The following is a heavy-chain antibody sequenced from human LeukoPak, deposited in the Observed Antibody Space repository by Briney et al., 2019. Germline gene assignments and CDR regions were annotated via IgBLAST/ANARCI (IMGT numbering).Heavy chain of an antibody. V-gene: IGHV1-69*06. J-gene: IGHJ5*02. D-gene: IGHD6-19*01. Sequence: SVKVSCKASGGTFSSYAISWVRQAPGQGLEWMGGIIPIFGTANYAQKFQGRVTITADKSTSTAYMELSSLRSEDTAVYYCARVKGDSLFIAVAGTEWFDPWGQGTLVTVSS. CDR3: ARVKGDSLFIAVAGTEWFDP. CDR1: GGTFSSYA. CDR2: IIPIFGTA.